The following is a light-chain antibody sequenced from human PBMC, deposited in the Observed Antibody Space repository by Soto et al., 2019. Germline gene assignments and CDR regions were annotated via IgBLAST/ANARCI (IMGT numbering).Light chain of an antibody. V-gene: IGLV2-14*01. CDR2: EVS. J-gene: IGLJ1*01. CDR3: SSYTSSSTL. CDR1: SSDVGSYNY. Sequence: QSALTQPASVSGSPGQSITISCTGTSSDVGSYNYVSWYQQHPGKAPKLMIYEVSDRPSGISSRFSCSKSGNTASLTISGLHTEDEADYYCSSYTSSSTLFGTGTKVTVL.